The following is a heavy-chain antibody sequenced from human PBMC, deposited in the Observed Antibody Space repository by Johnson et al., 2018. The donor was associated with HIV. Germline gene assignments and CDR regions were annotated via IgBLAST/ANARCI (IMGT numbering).Heavy chain of an antibody. V-gene: IGHV3-64*01. D-gene: IGHD3-22*01. CDR3: AIPYYCDRGVYR. CDR1: HFTFGAYA. CDR2: ISSNGGST. Sequence: VQLVESGGGVVQPGKSLRLSCAASHFTFGAYAIHWVRLAPGKGLEYVSAISSNGGSTFYANSVKGRFTIFRDNSKSTLYLQMGSLRAEDMGVYYCAIPYYCDRGVYRWGKGTMVTVSS. J-gene: IGHJ3*01.